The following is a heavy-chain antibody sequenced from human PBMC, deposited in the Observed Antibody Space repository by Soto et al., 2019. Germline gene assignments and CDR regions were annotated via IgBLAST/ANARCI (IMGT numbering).Heavy chain of an antibody. D-gene: IGHD3-22*01. V-gene: IGHV1-45*02. CDR2: ITPFNGNT. CDR3: ASGRYDASGYFGY. Sequence: GASVKVSFKGSGNTFTYVYLHWVRQAPGQALEWMGWITPFNGNTKYAQKFQDRVTFTGDTSLNTAYMELSSLRSDDTAMFYCASGRYDASGYFGYRGQGTLVTVSS. J-gene: IGHJ4*02. CDR1: GNTFTYVY.